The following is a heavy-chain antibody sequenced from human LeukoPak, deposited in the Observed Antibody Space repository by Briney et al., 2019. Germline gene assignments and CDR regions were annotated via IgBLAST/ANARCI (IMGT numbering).Heavy chain of an antibody. J-gene: IGHJ4*02. Sequence: SETLSLTCAVYGGSFSGYYCSWIRQPPGKGLEWVGEIDNRGSRNHNPSLKSRVTISLDTPKNQFSLKLSSVTPADTDVYYCARALASDGSGSYHYWGQGTLVTVSS. D-gene: IGHD3-10*01. CDR1: GGSFSGYY. CDR3: ARALASDGSGSYHY. CDR2: IDNRGSR. V-gene: IGHV4-34*01.